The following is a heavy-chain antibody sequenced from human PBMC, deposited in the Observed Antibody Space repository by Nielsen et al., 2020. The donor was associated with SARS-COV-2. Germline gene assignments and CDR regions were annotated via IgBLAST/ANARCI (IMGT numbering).Heavy chain of an antibody. CDR2: ISAYIGNT. CDR3: ARDTPDSSGWFYYYYYMDV. D-gene: IGHD6-19*01. Sequence: ASVKVSCKASGYTFTSYGISWVRQAPGQGLEWMGWISAYIGNTNYAQKLQGRVTMTTDTSTSTAYMELRSLRSDDTAVYYCARDTPDSSGWFYYYYYMDVWGKGTTVTVSS. J-gene: IGHJ6*03. V-gene: IGHV1-18*04. CDR1: GYTFTSYG.